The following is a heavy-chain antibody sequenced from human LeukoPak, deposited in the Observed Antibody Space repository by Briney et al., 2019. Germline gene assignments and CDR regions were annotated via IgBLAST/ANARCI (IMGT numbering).Heavy chain of an antibody. CDR1: GASISDYY. CDR3: ASHHGRGEAFDY. Sequence: SETLSLTCTVSGASISDYYWSWIRQPPGKGLEGIAYMYYSGIPNYSRSLKSRVTMSADKSNNQVSLTLTSVTAADTAVYYCASHHGRGEAFDYWGRGTLVTVSS. D-gene: IGHD3-10*01. CDR2: MYYSGIP. V-gene: IGHV4-59*08. J-gene: IGHJ4*02.